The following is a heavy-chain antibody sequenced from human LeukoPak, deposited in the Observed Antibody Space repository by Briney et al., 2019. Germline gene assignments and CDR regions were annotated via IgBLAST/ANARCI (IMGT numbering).Heavy chain of an antibody. CDR3: ARVPTVVMGY. D-gene: IGHD4-23*01. J-gene: IGHJ4*02. CDR2: ISSSSSCI. CDR1: GFTFSSYS. Sequence: GGSLRLSCAASGFTFSSYSMNWVRQAPGKGLEWVSSISSSSSCIYYADSVKGRFTISRDNAKNSLYLQMNSLRAEDTAVYYCARVPTVVMGYWGQGTLVTVSS. V-gene: IGHV3-21*01.